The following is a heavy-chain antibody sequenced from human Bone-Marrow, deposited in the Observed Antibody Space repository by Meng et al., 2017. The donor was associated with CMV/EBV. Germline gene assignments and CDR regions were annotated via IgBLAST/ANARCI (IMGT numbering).Heavy chain of an antibody. CDR2: IKQDGSEK. CDR1: GFTFSSYW. Sequence: GESLKISCAASGFTFSSYWMSWVRQAPGKGLEWVANIKQDGSEKYYVDSVKGRFTISRDNAENSLYLQMNSLRAEDTALYYCARDKMEGPTLFAYWGRGTLVTVSS. J-gene: IGHJ4*02. D-gene: IGHD1-26*01. CDR3: ARDKMEGPTLFAY. V-gene: IGHV3-7*01.